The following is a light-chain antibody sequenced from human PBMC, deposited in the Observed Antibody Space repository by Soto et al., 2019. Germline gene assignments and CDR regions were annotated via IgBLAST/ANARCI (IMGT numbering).Light chain of an antibody. CDR1: QSLLHSNGYNY. V-gene: IGKV2-28*01. Sequence: VMTQSPLSLPVTPGEPASISCRSSQSLLHSNGYNYLDWYLQKPGQSPQLLIYLGSNRASGVPDRFSGRGSGTDFTLKISRVEAEDVGVYYCLHPLQPPLTFGGGTKVEIK. J-gene: IGKJ4*02. CDR3: LHPLQPPLT. CDR2: LGS.